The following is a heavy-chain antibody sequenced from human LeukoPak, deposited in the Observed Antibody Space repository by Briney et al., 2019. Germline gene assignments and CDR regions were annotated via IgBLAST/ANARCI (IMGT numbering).Heavy chain of an antibody. Sequence: GGSLRLSCAASGFTFSNAWVSWVRQAPGKGLEWVGRIKSKTDGGTTDYAAPVKGRFTISRDDSKNTLYLQMSSLKTEDTAVYYCITFSMIVVVITTWGQGTLVTVSS. J-gene: IGHJ4*02. D-gene: IGHD3-22*01. CDR1: GFTFSNAW. CDR3: ITFSMIVVVITT. V-gene: IGHV3-15*01. CDR2: IKSKTDGGTT.